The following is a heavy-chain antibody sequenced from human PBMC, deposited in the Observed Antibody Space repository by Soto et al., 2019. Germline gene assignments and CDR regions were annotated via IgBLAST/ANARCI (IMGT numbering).Heavy chain of an antibody. CDR2: IKSKTDGGTT. CDR3: TTDLGLEWLLYNPHYYYYGMDV. Sequence: GGSLRLSCAASGFTFSNAWMNWVRQAPGKGLEWVGRIKSKTDGGTTDYAAPVKGRFTISRDDSKNTLYLQMNSLKTEDTAVYYCTTDLGLEWLLYNPHYYYYGMDVWGQGTTVTVSS. V-gene: IGHV3-15*07. CDR1: GFTFSNAW. D-gene: IGHD3-3*01. J-gene: IGHJ6*02.